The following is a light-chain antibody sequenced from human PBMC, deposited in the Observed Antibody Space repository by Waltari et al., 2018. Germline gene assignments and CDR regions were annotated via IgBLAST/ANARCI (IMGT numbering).Light chain of an antibody. J-gene: IGKJ1*01. CDR1: QSISKY. Sequence: EIMVTQSPGTLSLSPGEGDTLSCKASQSISKYLAWSPQKPGQAPRLLIYHASSKATGLPVRCSGSGSGTDLRLTSSRRYPEEFALSFCQHYVRLSATFGQGKNVEIK. CDR3: QHYVRLSAT. V-gene: IGKV3-20*01. CDR2: HAS.